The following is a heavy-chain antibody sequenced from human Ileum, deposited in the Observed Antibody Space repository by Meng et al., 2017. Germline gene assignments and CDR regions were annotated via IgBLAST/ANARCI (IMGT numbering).Heavy chain of an antibody. V-gene: IGHV1-2*06. J-gene: IGHJ4*02. CDR3: SREGLTQSDY. Sequence: ASVKVSCKASGYTFTDFHIHWVRQAPGQGLEWMGQINPNSGGTKYAQNFQGRITFTRNTFTSVTYMEVTRLRSDDTAVYYCSREGLTQSDYWGQGTLVTVSS. D-gene: IGHD3-9*01. CDR2: INPNSGGT. CDR1: GYTFTDFH.